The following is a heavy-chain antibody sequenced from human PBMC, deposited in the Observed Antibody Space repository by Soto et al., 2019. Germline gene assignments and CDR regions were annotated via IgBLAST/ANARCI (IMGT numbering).Heavy chain of an antibody. D-gene: IGHD3-22*01. V-gene: IGHV3-73*02. J-gene: IGHJ2*01. Sequence: EVQLVESGGGLVKPGGSLKLSCAASGFSFSGSAMHWVRQASGKGLEWVGRIRSKADGYATAYVASVKGRFIVSRQDSKNTAYLEMNSLKIEDSAVYYCLTYDSSGARFFDLWGRGTLVTVS. CDR2: IRSKADGYAT. CDR1: GFSFSGSA. CDR3: LTYDSSGARFFDL.